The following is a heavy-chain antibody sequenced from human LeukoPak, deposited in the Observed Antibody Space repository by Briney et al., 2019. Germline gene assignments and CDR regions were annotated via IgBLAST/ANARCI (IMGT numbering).Heavy chain of an antibody. CDR1: GFTFSSYE. V-gene: IGHV3-21*01. CDR2: ISSSSSYI. Sequence: GGSLRLSCAASGFTFSSYEMNWVRQAPGKGLEWVSSISSSSSYIYYADSVKGRFTISRDNAKNSLYLQMNSLRAEDTAVYYCAIVAAPSVDVWGKGTTVTVSS. D-gene: IGHD6-19*01. J-gene: IGHJ6*04. CDR3: AIVAAPSVDV.